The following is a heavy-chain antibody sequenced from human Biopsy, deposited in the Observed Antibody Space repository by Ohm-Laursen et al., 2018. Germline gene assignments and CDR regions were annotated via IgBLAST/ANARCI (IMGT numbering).Heavy chain of an antibody. D-gene: IGHD4-23*01. CDR3: ARGSNDSGGLYFPR. Sequence: SETLSLTCTVSGGSFTGHYWSWIRQPPGKGLEWIGHISCTGYTSYNASLKSRVTISVDTSRSHFSLRLSSLTAADTAVYYCARGSNDSGGLYFPRWGQGTLLTVSS. J-gene: IGHJ4*02. CDR1: GGSFTGHY. V-gene: IGHV4-59*11. CDR2: ISCTGYT.